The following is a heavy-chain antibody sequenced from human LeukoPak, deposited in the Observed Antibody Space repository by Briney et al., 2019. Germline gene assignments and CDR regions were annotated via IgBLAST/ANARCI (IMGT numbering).Heavy chain of an antibody. CDR2: INSDGSST. V-gene: IGHV3-74*01. CDR3: ARAPYYDFWSGYYTDAFDI. D-gene: IGHD3-3*01. Sequence: GGSLRLSCAASGFTFSSYWMHWVRQAPGKGLVRVSRINSDGSSTSYADSVKGRFTISRDNAKNTLYLQMNSLRAEDTAVYYCARAPYYDFWSGYYTDAFDIWGQGTMVTVSS. CDR1: GFTFSSYW. J-gene: IGHJ3*02.